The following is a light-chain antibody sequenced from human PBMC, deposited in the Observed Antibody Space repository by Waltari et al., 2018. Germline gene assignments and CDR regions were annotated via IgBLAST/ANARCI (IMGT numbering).Light chain of an antibody. CDR2: EVS. J-gene: IGLJ1*01. CDR1: DSYVVAYDF. V-gene: IGLV2-14*01. CDR3: SSYTTSSAPGV. Sequence: QSALTQPASVSGSPGQSITISCSGTDSYVVAYDFVSWYQQPPGKAPHLIIYEVSNRPSGISNRFSASKSGNTASLTISGLQAEDEADYYCSSYTTSSAPGVFGTGTRVTVL.